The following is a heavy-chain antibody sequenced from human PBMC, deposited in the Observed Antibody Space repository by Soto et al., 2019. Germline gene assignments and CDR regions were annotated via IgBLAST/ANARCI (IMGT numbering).Heavy chain of an antibody. Sequence: QVQLVQSGAEVKKPGSSVKVSCKASGGTFSSYAISWVRQAPGQGLEWMGGIIPIFGTANYAQKFQGRVTITADESTSTAYMELSSLRSEVTAVYYCARGGKNYYDSSGYYYWFDPWGQGTLVTVSS. V-gene: IGHV1-69*01. CDR1: GGTFSSYA. J-gene: IGHJ5*02. CDR2: IIPIFGTA. D-gene: IGHD3-22*01. CDR3: ARGGKNYYDSSGYYYWFDP.